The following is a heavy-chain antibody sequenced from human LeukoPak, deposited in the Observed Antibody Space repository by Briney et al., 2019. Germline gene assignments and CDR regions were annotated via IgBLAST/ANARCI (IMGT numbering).Heavy chain of an antibody. V-gene: IGHV1-3*01. CDR3: AKGGKWDVTPFDY. D-gene: IGHD1-26*01. CDR1: GYTFTSYA. CDR2: INAGNGNT. Sequence: GASVNVSCKASGYTFTSYAMHWVRQAPGQRLEWMGWINAGNGNTKYSQKFQGRVTITRDTSASTAYMELRSLTSDDTAVYYCAKGGKWDVTPFDYWGQGTLVTVSS. J-gene: IGHJ4*02.